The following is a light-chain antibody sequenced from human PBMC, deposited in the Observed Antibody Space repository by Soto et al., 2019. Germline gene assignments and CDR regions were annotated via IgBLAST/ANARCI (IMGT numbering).Light chain of an antibody. CDR2: DVS. CDR1: SSDVGGYNY. Sequence: QSALTQPASVSGSPGQSITISCTGTSSDVGGYNYVSWYQQHPGKAPTLMIYDVSNRPSGVSNRFSGSKSGNTSSLTISGLQAEDEAAYYCSSYTSSSTIGVVFGGGTKLTVL. J-gene: IGLJ2*01. V-gene: IGLV2-14*01. CDR3: SSYTSSSTIGVV.